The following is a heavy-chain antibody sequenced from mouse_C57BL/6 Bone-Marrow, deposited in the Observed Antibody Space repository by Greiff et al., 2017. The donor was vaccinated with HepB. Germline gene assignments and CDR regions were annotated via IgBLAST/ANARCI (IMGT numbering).Heavy chain of an antibody. CDR2: IYPRDGST. CDR1: GYTFTDHT. J-gene: IGHJ4*01. V-gene: IGHV1-78*01. CDR3: ARRSNYLYAMDY. Sequence: VKVVDSDAELVKPGASVKISCKVSGYTFTDHTIHWMKQRPEQGLEWIGYIYPRDGSTKYNEKFKGKATLTANKSSNTAYMQLNSLTSEDSAVYFCARRSNYLYAMDYWGQGTSVTVSS. D-gene: IGHD2-5*01.